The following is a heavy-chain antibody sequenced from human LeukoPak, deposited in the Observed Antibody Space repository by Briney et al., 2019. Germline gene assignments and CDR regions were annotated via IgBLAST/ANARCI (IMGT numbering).Heavy chain of an antibody. CDR2: FDPEDGET. CDR1: GYTLTELS. J-gene: IGHJ4*02. CDR3: ATREVPAAHFDY. Sequence: GASVTVSCTVSGYTLTELSMHWVRQAPGKGLEWMGGFDPEDGETIYAQKFQGRVTMTEDTSTDTAYMELSSLRSEDTAVYYCATREVPAAHFDYWGQGTLVTVSS. D-gene: IGHD2-2*01. V-gene: IGHV1-24*01.